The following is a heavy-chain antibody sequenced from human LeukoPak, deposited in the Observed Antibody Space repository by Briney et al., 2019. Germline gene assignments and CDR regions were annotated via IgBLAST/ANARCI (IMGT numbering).Heavy chain of an antibody. CDR1: GGSISSHY. CDR2: IYYSGST. CDR3: ARESTYYYDSSGYDNDAFDI. D-gene: IGHD3-22*01. J-gene: IGHJ3*02. V-gene: IGHV4-59*11. Sequence: SETQSLTCTVSGGSISSHYWSWIRQPPGKGLEWIGYIYYSGSTNYNPSLKSRVTISVDTSKNQFSLKLSSVTAADTAVYYCARESTYYYDSSGYDNDAFDIWGQGTMVTVSS.